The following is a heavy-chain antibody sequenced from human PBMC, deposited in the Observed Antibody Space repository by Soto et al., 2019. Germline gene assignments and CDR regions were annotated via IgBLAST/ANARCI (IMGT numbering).Heavy chain of an antibody. Sequence: QVRLQESGPGLVKPSGTLSLTCLVSGGSMSSPNGWTLVRQAPVKGLEWIAEIHHSGATNYGPSLKSRAVISIDKSNNQFSLQLTSVTAADTAVYYCATGSPYYYGSGGMWDSWGRGALVTVSS. CDR3: ATGSPYYYGSGGMWDS. CDR1: GGSMSSPNG. D-gene: IGHD3-10*01. CDR2: IHHSGAT. V-gene: IGHV4-4*02. J-gene: IGHJ4*02.